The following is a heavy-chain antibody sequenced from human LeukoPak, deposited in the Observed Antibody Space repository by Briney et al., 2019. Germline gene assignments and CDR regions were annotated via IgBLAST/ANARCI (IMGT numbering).Heavy chain of an antibody. J-gene: IGHJ2*01. V-gene: IGHV3-7*01. CDR3: ARDQGRMIVVRTTSWFFDL. CDR2: INQDGSEI. D-gene: IGHD3-22*01. Sequence: AGSLRLSCAASGFTVSNYYMSWVRQAPGQGLEWLANINQDGSEIYYVGAVKGRFTISRDNGKNSVYLQINSLRADDTAVYYCARDQGRMIVVRTTSWFFDLWGRGTLVTVSS. CDR1: GFTVSNYY.